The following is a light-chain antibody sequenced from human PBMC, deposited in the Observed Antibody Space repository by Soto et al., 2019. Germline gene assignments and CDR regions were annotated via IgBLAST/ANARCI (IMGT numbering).Light chain of an antibody. CDR3: QVWDTSTVV. Sequence: QSVLTQPPSVSGAPGQRVTISCTGSSSNIGADYDVHWYQQLPGTAPKLLIYGDTNRPSGVPDRFSGSKSASNSGNTATLTISRVQAADEADYFCQVWDTSTVVFGGGTKVTVL. CDR2: GDT. J-gene: IGLJ2*01. V-gene: IGLV1-40*01. CDR1: SSNIGADYD.